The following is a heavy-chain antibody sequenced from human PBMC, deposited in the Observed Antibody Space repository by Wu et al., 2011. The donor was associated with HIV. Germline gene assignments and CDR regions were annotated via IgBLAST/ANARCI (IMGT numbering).Heavy chain of an antibody. CDR2: INLESGEA. CDR1: GRALTDHR. D-gene: IGHD2-2*01. V-gene: IGHV1-69-2*01. J-gene: IGHJ5*02. CDR3: ATDPAQYCTTSRCVGYWFDP. Sequence: DVHIVQSGAEVKMPGSSMKISCAVSGRALTDHRIHWVQQAPERGLDWMGLINLESGEATYAEKFQGRITITADTSKGTAYLEMTNLKSEDTAVYYCATDPAQYCTTSRCVGYWFDPWGQGTSVTVSS.